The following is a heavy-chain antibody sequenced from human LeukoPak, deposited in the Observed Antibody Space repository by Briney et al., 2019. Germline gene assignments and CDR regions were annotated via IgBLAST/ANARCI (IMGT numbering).Heavy chain of an antibody. V-gene: IGHV3-74*01. D-gene: IGHD4-11*01. J-gene: IGHJ4*02. CDR3: ARAGYYRFDY. CDR2: INSDGSTI. CDR1: GFTFSTSW. Sequence: GGSLRLSCAGSGFTFSTSWMHWVRQAPGQGLVWVSRINSDGSTINYADSVQGRFTISRDNAKSTLYLQMNSLGAEDTAVYYCARAGYYRFDYWGQGTQVTVSS.